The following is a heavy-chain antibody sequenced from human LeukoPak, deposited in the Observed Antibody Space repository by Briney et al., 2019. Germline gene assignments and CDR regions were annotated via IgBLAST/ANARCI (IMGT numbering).Heavy chain of an antibody. CDR3: ARGYCSGGNCWVFDI. CDR2: IKWNGDSI. D-gene: IGHD2-15*01. CDR1: GFTFDNYG. V-gene: IGHV3-20*04. Sequence: PGGSLRLSRAASGFTFDNYGMSWVRQVPGKWLEWVSGIKWNGDSIGYADSVKGRFTISRDNAKNSLYLQMNSLRAEDTALYYCARGYCSGGNCWVFDIWGQGTMVTVSS. J-gene: IGHJ3*02.